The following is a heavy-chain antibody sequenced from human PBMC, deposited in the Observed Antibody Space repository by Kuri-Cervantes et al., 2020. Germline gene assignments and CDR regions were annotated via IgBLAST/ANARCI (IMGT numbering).Heavy chain of an antibody. J-gene: IGHJ4*02. Sequence: GGSLRLSCAASGFTFSSYGMHGVRQAPGKGLEWVAVIWYDGSNKYYADSVKGRFTISRDNSKNTLYLQMNSLRAEDTAVYYCARDWSRYGDYVDYWGQGNLVTVSS. CDR3: ARDWSRYGDYVDY. CDR2: IWYDGSNK. V-gene: IGHV3-30*19. D-gene: IGHD4-17*01. CDR1: GFTFSSYG.